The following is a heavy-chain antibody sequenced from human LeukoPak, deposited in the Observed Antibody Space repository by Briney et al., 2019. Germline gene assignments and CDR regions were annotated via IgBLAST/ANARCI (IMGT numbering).Heavy chain of an antibody. V-gene: IGHV1-46*01. CDR1: GYTFTSYY. CDR3: ARGRNYDILTGYFDP. CDR2: INPSGGST. D-gene: IGHD3-9*01. Sequence: GASVKVSCKASGYTFTSYYMHWVRQAPGQGLEWMGIINPSGGSTSYAQKFQGRVTMTRDTSTSTVYMELSRLRSDDTAVYYCARGRNYDILTGYFDPWGQGTLVTVSS. J-gene: IGHJ5*02.